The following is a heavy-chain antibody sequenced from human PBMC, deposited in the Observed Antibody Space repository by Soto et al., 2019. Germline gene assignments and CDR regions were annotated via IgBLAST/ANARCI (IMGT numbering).Heavy chain of an antibody. CDR3: ARSWYGGYLYYFDY. J-gene: IGHJ4*02. CDR1: GYTFTGYY. Sequence: QVQLVQSGAEVKKPGASVKVSCKASGYTFTGYYMHWVRQAPGQGLEWMGWINPNSGGTNYAQKFQGWVTMTRDTSISTADMELSRLRSDDTAVYYCARSWYGGYLYYFDYWGQGTLVTVSS. V-gene: IGHV1-2*04. D-gene: IGHD5-12*01. CDR2: INPNSGGT.